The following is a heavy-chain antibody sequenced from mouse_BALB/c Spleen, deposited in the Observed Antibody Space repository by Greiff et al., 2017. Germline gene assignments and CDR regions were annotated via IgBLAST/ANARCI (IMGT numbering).Heavy chain of an antibody. J-gene: IGHJ3*01. Sequence: VKLQESGPELVKPGASVRISCKASGYTFTSYYIHWVKQRPGQGLEWIGWIYPGNVNTKYNEKFKGKATLTADKSSSTAYMQLSSLTSEDSAVYFCARQGYDEEVWFAYWGQGTLVTVSA. D-gene: IGHD2-14*01. CDR1: GYTFTSYY. CDR3: ARQGYDEEVWFAY. CDR2: IYPGNVNT. V-gene: IGHV1S56*01.